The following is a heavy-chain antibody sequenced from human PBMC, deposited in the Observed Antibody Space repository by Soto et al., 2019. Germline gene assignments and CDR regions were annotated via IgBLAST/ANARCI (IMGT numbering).Heavy chain of an antibody. V-gene: IGHV4-59*01. J-gene: IGHJ5*02. Sequence: SETLSLTCTVSGGSISSYYWSWIRQRPGKGLEWIGYSYYSGSTNYNPSLKSRVTISVDTSKNQFSLKLSSVTAADTAVYYCAREVFGYALTWFDPWRQGTLVTVSS. CDR2: SYYSGST. CDR3: AREVFGYALTWFDP. D-gene: IGHD2-8*01. CDR1: GGSISSYY.